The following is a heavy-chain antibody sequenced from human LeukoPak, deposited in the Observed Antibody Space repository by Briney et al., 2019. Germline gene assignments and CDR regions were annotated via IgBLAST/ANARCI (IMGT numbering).Heavy chain of an antibody. V-gene: IGHV1-46*01. CDR3: ARKAPHDASGWYFDL. CDR1: GYTFTTHY. Sequence: ASVKVSCKASGYTFTTHYIHWVRQAPGQGLEWMGIINPSDGGASYAQKFQGRLTMSRDTSTSTLYMELSSLRSEDTAIYYCARKAPHDASGWYFDLWGRGTLVTVSS. CDR2: INPSDGGA. D-gene: IGHD3-22*01. J-gene: IGHJ2*01.